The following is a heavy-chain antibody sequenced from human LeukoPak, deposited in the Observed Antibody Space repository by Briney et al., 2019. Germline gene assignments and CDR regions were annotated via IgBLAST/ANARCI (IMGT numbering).Heavy chain of an antibody. CDR2: IYYSGST. Sequence: SETLSLTCTVSGGSISSYYWGWIRQPPGKGLEWVWYIYYSGSTNYNPSLKSRVTISVDTSKNQFSLKLSSGTAADTAVYYCAREQLYGSGPNRFDPWGQGTLVTVSS. CDR3: AREQLYGSGPNRFDP. J-gene: IGHJ5*02. V-gene: IGHV4-59*01. CDR1: GGSISSYY. D-gene: IGHD3-10*01.